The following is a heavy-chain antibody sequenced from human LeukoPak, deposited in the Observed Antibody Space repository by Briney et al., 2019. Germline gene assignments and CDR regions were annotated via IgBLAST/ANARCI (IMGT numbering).Heavy chain of an antibody. J-gene: IGHJ4*02. CDR1: GFTFSNYW. Sequence: GGSLRLSCAASGFTFSNYWMSWVRQAPGKGLEWVANINQDGSDKYYVDSVKGRFTISRDNAKNSLYLQMNSLRAEDTAIYYCVREVMIVVIREPSPRGQGTLVTVSS. CDR2: INQDGSDK. V-gene: IGHV3-7*01. CDR3: VREVMIVVIREPSP. D-gene: IGHD3-22*01.